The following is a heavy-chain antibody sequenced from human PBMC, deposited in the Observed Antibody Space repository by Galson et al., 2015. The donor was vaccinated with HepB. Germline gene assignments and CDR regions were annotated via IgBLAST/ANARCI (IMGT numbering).Heavy chain of an antibody. CDR3: AGNGVVSLGFDY. Sequence: SVKVSCKASGYTFTSYAMHWVRQAPGQRLEWMGWINAGNGNTKYSQKFQGRVTITRDTSASTAYMELSSLRSEDTAVYYCAGNGVVSLGFDYWGQGTLVTVSS. J-gene: IGHJ4*02. CDR1: GYTFTSYA. CDR2: INAGNGNT. D-gene: IGHD3-3*01. V-gene: IGHV1-3*01.